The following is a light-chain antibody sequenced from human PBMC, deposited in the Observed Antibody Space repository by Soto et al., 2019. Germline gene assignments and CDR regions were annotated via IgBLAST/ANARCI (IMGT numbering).Light chain of an antibody. V-gene: IGLV1-44*01. CDR1: SSNIGSNA. J-gene: IGLJ2*01. CDR3: AAWDDSLNGVI. Sequence: QSVLTQPPSASGTPGQRVTISCFGSSSNIGSNAVNWYQQLPGTAPKLLIYRNNQRPSGVPDRFSGSKSGTSASLAISGLQSEDEGHYFCAAWDDSLNGVIFGGGTKLTVL. CDR2: RNN.